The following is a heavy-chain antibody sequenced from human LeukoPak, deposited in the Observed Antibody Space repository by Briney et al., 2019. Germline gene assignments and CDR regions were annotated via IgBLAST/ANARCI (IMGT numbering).Heavy chain of an antibody. Sequence: ASVQVSCKPSGYTFTGYYLHWVRQAPGQGLEWMGRINPSTGGTNYAQNFQGRVTMTRDASISTAYMELSGLTSDDTAVYYCARDNDLRPIVGATTFPNEFDYWGQGTLVTVSS. CDR1: GYTFTGYY. CDR2: INPSTGGT. D-gene: IGHD1-26*01. CDR3: ARDNDLRPIVGATTFPNEFDY. J-gene: IGHJ4*02. V-gene: IGHV1-2*06.